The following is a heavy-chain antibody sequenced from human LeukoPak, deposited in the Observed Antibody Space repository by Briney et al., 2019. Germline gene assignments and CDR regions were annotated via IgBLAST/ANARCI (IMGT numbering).Heavy chain of an antibody. V-gene: IGHV3-23*01. Sequence: PGGSLRLSCTASGFTFSSYPMYWVRQGPGKGLEWVSAITGNGDTTYYADSMKGRFTLSRDNSKNTLDLQMSSLRAEDTAVYCCTSSRAYGFLDYWGQGSLVTVSS. CDR2: ITGNGDTT. CDR3: TSSRAYGFLDY. CDR1: GFTFSSYP. J-gene: IGHJ4*02. D-gene: IGHD3-10*01.